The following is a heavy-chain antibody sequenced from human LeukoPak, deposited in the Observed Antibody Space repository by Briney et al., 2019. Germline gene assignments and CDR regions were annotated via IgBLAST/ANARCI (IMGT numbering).Heavy chain of an antibody. CDR3: ARAPHFFDTSGSRYYFDY. J-gene: IGHJ4*02. Sequence: PGGSLRLSCAASGFTFSSYWMSWVRQAPGKGLEWVANIKQDGSEKYYVDSVKGRFTISRDNAKNSLYLQMNSLRAEDTAVYYCARAPHFFDTSGSRYYFDYWGQGALVTVSS. CDR2: IKQDGSEK. V-gene: IGHV3-7*01. D-gene: IGHD3-22*01. CDR1: GFTFSSYW.